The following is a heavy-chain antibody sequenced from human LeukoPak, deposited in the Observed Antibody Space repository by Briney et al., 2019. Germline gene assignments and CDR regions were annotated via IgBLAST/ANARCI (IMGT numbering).Heavy chain of an antibody. CDR3: ARGRIYCSGGSCYKRNLNWFDP. V-gene: IGHV4-34*01. J-gene: IGHJ5*02. Sequence: SETLSLTCAVYGGSFSGYYWSWIRQPPGKGLEWIGEINHSGSTNYNPSLKSRVNISVDTSKNQFSLKLSSVTAADTAVYYCARGRIYCSGGSCYKRNLNWFDPWGQGTLVTVSS. D-gene: IGHD2-15*01. CDR1: GGSFSGYY. CDR2: INHSGST.